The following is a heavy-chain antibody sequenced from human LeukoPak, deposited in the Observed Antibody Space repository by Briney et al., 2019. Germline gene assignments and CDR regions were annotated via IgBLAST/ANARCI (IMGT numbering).Heavy chain of an antibody. CDR2: INPDGSTT. J-gene: IGHJ4*02. D-gene: IGHD6-19*01. CDR3: ARVSIGWYHFDY. Sequence: GGSLRLSCVASGVSFRSYWMHWVRQVPGKGLVWVSRINPDGSTTNADSVKDRFTISRDNAKSMVYLQMNSLRGEDSAVYYCARVSIGWYHFDYWGQGTLVTVSS. V-gene: IGHV3-74*01. CDR1: GVSFRSYW.